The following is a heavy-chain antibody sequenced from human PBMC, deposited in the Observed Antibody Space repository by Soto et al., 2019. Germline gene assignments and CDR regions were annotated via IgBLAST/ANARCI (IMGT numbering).Heavy chain of an antibody. J-gene: IGHJ5*02. CDR3: AKGPDGSCYHNWFDP. Sequence: PGGSLRLSSAASGFTVSSNYMSWVRQAPGKGLEWVSAISGSGGSTYSADSVQGRFTISRDNSKTTLYLHMNSLRAEDTAVYYCAKGPDGSCYHNWFDPWGQGTLVTVSS. CDR1: GFTVSSNY. D-gene: IGHD2-15*01. CDR2: ISGSGGST. V-gene: IGHV3-23*01.